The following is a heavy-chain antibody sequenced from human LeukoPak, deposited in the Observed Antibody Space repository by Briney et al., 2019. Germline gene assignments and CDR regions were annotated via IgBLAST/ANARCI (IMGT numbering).Heavy chain of an antibody. CDR3: ASTDLYSSSSFFDY. CDR1: GGSISSYY. J-gene: IGHJ4*02. D-gene: IGHD6-6*01. V-gene: IGHV4-4*07. Sequence: SETLSLTCTVSGGSISSYYWSWIRQPAGKGLEWIGRIYTSGSTNYNPSLKSRVTMSVDTSKNQFSPKLSSVTAADTAVYYCASTDLYSSSSFFDYWGQGTLVTVSS. CDR2: IYTSGST.